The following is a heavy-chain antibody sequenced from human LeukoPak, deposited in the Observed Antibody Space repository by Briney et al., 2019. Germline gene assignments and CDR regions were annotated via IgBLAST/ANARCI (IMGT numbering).Heavy chain of an antibody. CDR1: GFTFSSYA. CDR2: ISGSGGST. D-gene: IGHD4-17*01. Sequence: GGSLILSCAASGFTFSSYAMSWVRQAPGKGLEWVSAISGSGGSTYYADSVKGRFTISRDNSKNTLYLQMNSLRAEDTAVYYCAKDGYGDHTVDYWGQGTLVTVSS. V-gene: IGHV3-23*01. J-gene: IGHJ4*02. CDR3: AKDGYGDHTVDY.